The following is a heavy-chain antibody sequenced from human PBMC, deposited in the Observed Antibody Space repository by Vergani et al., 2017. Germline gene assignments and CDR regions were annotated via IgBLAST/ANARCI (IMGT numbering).Heavy chain of an antibody. V-gene: IGHV3-66*02. J-gene: IGHJ4*01. D-gene: IGHD2/OR15-2a*01. Sequence: VELLESGGGLAQPGGSLRVSCSASGFRVTTYYMSWVRQAPGKGLEWVSVIKSDGRTSYAESVRGRVTIPRDTSRNAVYLQMNILRVEDTGVYYCTRSECSGTTCYGHYFDVWGHGILVTVSS. CDR2: IKSDGRT. CDR1: GFRVTTYY. CDR3: TRSECSGTTCYGHYFDV.